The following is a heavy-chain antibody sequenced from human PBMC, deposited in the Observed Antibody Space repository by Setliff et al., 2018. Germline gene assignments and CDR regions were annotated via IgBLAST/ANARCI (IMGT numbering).Heavy chain of an antibody. J-gene: IGHJ4*02. D-gene: IGHD3-22*01. Sequence: PSETLSLTCTVSGVSISANHYWGWIRQPPGKGLEWIGSISYGGNTYYNPSLNSRVTISLDTSKNQFSLKLSSVTAADTAVYYCARGSYYDSSGYSPDFFDYWGQGTLVTVSS. CDR2: ISYGGNT. CDR1: GVSISANHY. CDR3: ARGSYYDSSGYSPDFFDY. V-gene: IGHV4-39*07.